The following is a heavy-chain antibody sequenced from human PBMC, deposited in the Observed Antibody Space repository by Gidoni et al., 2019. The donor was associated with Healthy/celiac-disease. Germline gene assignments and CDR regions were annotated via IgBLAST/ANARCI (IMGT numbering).Heavy chain of an antibody. CDR1: GFTFSSDA. V-gene: IGHV3-23*01. Sequence: EVQLLESGGGLVQPGGSLRLSCAASGFTFSSDAMGWVRQAPGKGLGGVSAISGSGGSTYYADSVKGRFTISRDNSKNTLYLQMNSLRAEDTAVYYCAKTVVVAATIYYFDYWGQGTLVTVSS. J-gene: IGHJ4*02. CDR2: ISGSGGST. D-gene: IGHD2-15*01. CDR3: AKTVVVAATIYYFDY.